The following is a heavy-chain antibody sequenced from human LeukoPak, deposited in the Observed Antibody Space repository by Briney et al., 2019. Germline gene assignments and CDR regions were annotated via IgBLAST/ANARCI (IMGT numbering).Heavy chain of an antibody. CDR3: ARGASTYCGSASCYQAPDF. CDR1: GYTFTSYY. Sequence: ASVKVSCKASGYTFTSYYIHWVRQAPGQGLEWMALINPSSGSTSYAQKIQGRVTMSRDTSTTTVYMELSSLGSEDTAMYYCARGASTYCGSASCYQAPDFWGQGTLVTVSS. CDR2: INPSSGST. J-gene: IGHJ4*02. D-gene: IGHD2-2*01. V-gene: IGHV1-46*01.